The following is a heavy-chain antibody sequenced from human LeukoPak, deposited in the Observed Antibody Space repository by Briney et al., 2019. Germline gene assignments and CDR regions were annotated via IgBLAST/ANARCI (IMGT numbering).Heavy chain of an antibody. Sequence: ASVKVSCKVSGYTLTELSMHWVRQAPGKGLEWMGGFDPEDGETIYAQKFQGRVTMTEDTSTDTAYMVLSSLRSEDTAVYYCATASPVGATLDAFDIWGQGTMVTVSS. CDR3: ATASPVGATLDAFDI. CDR1: GYTLTELS. J-gene: IGHJ3*02. CDR2: FDPEDGET. V-gene: IGHV1-24*01. D-gene: IGHD1-26*01.